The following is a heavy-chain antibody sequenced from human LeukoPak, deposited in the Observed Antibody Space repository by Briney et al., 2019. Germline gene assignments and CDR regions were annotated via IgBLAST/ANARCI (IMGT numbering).Heavy chain of an antibody. CDR3: AKARSRLYSSGWPLHDPFDI. CDR1: GFTFSSYG. J-gene: IGHJ3*02. CDR2: ISYDGSNK. Sequence: PGGSLRLSCAASGFTFSSYGMHWVRQAPGKGLEWVAVISYDGSNKYYADSVKGRFTISRDNSKNTLYLQMNSLRAEDTAVYYCAKARSRLYSSGWPLHDPFDIWGQGTMVTVSS. V-gene: IGHV3-30*18. D-gene: IGHD6-19*01.